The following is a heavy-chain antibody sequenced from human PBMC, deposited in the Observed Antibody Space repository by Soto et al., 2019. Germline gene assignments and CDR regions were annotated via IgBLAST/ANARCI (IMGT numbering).Heavy chain of an antibody. J-gene: IGHJ5*02. Sequence: QVQLVQSGTEVKKPGASVQVSCKASGYSFTKYAISSIQQAPGQGLEWMGWISTYNRDTMYAQKFQGRVTLTTDTSTNTVYLELRSLRSDHTALYYCAIDPSNTSGHYPFFDPWGQVFLLTVS. CDR1: GYSFTKYA. CDR3: AIDPSNTSGHYPFFDP. V-gene: IGHV1-18*01. D-gene: IGHD3-22*01. CDR2: ISTYNRDT.